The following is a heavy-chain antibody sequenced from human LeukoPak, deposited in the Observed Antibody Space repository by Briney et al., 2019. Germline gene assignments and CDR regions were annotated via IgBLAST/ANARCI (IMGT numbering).Heavy chain of an antibody. Sequence: SETLSLTCAVSRGSISSNNWWSWVRQPPGKRLEWIAEIYHSGSTNYNPSLKSRVTISVDKSKNQFSLKLSSVTAADAAMYYCARDSYYFGSGSDNTPYNWFDPWGQGTLVTVSS. CDR1: RGSISSNNW. CDR3: ARDSYYFGSGSDNTPYNWFDP. J-gene: IGHJ5*02. CDR2: IYHSGST. D-gene: IGHD3-10*01. V-gene: IGHV4-4*02.